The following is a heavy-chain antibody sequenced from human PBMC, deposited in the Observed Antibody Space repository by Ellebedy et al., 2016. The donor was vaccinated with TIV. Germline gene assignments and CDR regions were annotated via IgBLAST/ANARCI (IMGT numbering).Heavy chain of an antibody. D-gene: IGHD2-15*01. Sequence: GGSLRLXXAASGFTFSRYGMHWIRQAPGKGLEWVALMSYDGFSQQYGDSVRGRFTISRDDSKSMLYLDMSSLRTEDTAVYYCAREGWTSGRAGCFEHWGQGTQLTVSS. CDR2: MSYDGFSQ. CDR3: AREGWTSGRAGCFEH. CDR1: GFTFSRYG. V-gene: IGHV3-30*03. J-gene: IGHJ4*02.